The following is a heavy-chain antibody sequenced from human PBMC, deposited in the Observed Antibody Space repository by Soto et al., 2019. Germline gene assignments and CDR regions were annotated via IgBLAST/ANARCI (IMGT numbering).Heavy chain of an antibody. CDR1: RFTFGTYT. CDR2: IWYDGSNK. V-gene: IGHV3-33*01. D-gene: IGHD4-17*01. Sequence: GGSLRLSCAASRFTFGTYTMNWVRQTPGKGLEWVAIIWYDGSNKYYADSVKGRFTISRDNSRNTVYLQMNSLRADDTAVYYCARIGAPYDYADYGYFDSWGPGTLVTVSS. J-gene: IGHJ4*02. CDR3: ARIGAPYDYADYGYFDS.